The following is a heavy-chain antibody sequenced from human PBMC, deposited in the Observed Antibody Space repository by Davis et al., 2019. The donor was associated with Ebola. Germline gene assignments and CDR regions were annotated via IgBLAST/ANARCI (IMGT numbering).Heavy chain of an antibody. CDR1: GGSISSGDYY. J-gene: IGHJ4*02. V-gene: IGHV4-30-4*01. CDR2: IYYSGST. CDR3: ARGDTAMVYFDY. D-gene: IGHD5-18*01. Sequence: PSETLSLTCTVSGGSISSGDYYWSWIRQPPGKGLEWIGYIYYSGSTYYNPSLKSRVTISVDTSKNQFSLKLSSVTAADTAVYYCARGDTAMVYFDYWGQGTLVTVSS.